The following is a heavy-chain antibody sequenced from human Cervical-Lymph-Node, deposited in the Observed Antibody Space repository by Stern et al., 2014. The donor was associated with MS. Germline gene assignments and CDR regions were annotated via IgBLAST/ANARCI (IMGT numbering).Heavy chain of an antibody. D-gene: IGHD3-22*01. J-gene: IGHJ3*01. V-gene: IGHV1-8*01. CDR2: MNPAGGTT. CDR1: GYTFRNHD. Sequence: QVQLQESGAEVKKPGASVKVSCKASGYTFRNHDINWVRQAPGQGLEWKGWMNPAGGTTGYGQRFQGRVTMTRDLSTDTAYMELSRLTSEDTAIYYCARGGLYERGGYYDSLDFWGHGTMVTVSS. CDR3: ARGGLYERGGYYDSLDF.